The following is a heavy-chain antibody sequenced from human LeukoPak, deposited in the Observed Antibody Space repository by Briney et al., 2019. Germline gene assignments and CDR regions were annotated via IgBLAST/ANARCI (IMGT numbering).Heavy chain of an antibody. Sequence: GASVTVSCKASGGTFSSYAISWVRQAPGQGLEWMGGIIPIFGTANYAQKFQGRVTITADESTSTAYMELSSLRSEDTAVYYCARVRIVVVVARDYYYMDVWGKGTTVTISS. D-gene: IGHD2-15*01. CDR1: GGTFSSYA. J-gene: IGHJ6*03. CDR3: ARVRIVVVVARDYYYMDV. V-gene: IGHV1-69*13. CDR2: IIPIFGTA.